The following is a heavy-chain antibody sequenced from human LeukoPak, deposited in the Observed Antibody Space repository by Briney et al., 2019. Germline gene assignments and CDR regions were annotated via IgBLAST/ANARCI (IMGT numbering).Heavy chain of an antibody. V-gene: IGHV3-9*01. D-gene: IGHD6-19*01. CDR2: ISWNSGSI. Sequence: AGGSLRLSCTVSGFIFEDYAMHWVRQAPGKGLEWVSGISWNSGSIGYADSVKGRFTISRDNAKNSLYLQMNSLRAEDTALYYCAKDFQAGSFWGQGTLVTVSS. CDR1: GFIFEDYA. CDR3: AKDFQAGSF. J-gene: IGHJ4*02.